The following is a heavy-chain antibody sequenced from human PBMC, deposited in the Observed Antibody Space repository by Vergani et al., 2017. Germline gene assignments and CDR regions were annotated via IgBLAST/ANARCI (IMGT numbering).Heavy chain of an antibody. V-gene: IGHV1-2*02. CDR1: GYTFTGYY. D-gene: IGHD3-10*01. J-gene: IGHJ6*04. CDR3: ASGDHDPRDV. CDR2: INPNSGGT. Sequence: QVQLVQSGAEVKKPGASVKVSCKASGYTFTGYYMHWVRQAPGQGLEWMGWINPNSGGTNYAQKSQGRVTMTRDTSISTAYMELSRLRSDETAVYYCASGDHDPRDVWGKGTTVTVSS.